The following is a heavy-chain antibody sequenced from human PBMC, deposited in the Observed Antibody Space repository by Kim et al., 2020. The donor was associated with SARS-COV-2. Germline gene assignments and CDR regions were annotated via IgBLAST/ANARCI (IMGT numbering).Heavy chain of an antibody. V-gene: IGHV3-48*02. CDR3: ARPGSDHASGSFVI. CDR1: GFTFSSYS. D-gene: IGHD6-19*01. CDR2: ISSSSSTI. Sequence: GGSLRLSCAASGFTFSSYSMNWVRQAPGKGLEWVSYISSSSSTIYYADSVKGRFTISRDNAKNSLYLQMNSLRDEDTAVYYCARPGSDHASGSFVIWGQGTMVTVSS. J-gene: IGHJ3*02.